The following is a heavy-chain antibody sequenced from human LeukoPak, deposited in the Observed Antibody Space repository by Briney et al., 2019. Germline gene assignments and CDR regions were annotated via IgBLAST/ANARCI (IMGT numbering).Heavy chain of an antibody. V-gene: IGHV4-31*03. Sequence: SQTLSLTCNVSGGSISSGGYYWGWIRPHPGKGLEWIGYIYYSGSTYYNPSLKSRVTISVDTTNNQFSLKLSSVTAADTAVYYCAAGPPSVPSSDSSGSNQFRQHWGQGTLVTVSS. D-gene: IGHD6-19*01. CDR3: AAGPPSVPSSDSSGSNQFRQH. CDR2: IYYSGST. CDR1: GGSISSGGYY. J-gene: IGHJ1*01.